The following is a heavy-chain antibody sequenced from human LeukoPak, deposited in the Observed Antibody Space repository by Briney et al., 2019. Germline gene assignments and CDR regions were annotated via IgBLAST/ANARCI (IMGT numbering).Heavy chain of an antibody. CDR1: GGSISSSSYY. V-gene: IGHV4-39*01. CDR3: ARLSIAVAGRGFDP. Sequence: SETRSLTCTVSGGSISSSSYYWGWIRQPPGKGLEWIGTIYYSGSTYYNPSLKSRVTISVDTSKNQFSLKLISVTAADTAVYYCARLSIAVAGRGFDPWGQGTLVTVSS. CDR2: IYYSGST. D-gene: IGHD6-19*01. J-gene: IGHJ5*02.